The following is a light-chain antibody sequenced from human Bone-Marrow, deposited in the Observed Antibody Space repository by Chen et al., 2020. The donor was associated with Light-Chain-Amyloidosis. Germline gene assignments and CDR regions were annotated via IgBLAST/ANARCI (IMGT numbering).Light chain of an antibody. V-gene: IGLV3-25*03. J-gene: IGLJ2*01. Sequence: SYELTQPPSVSVSPGQTARITCSGDDLPTKYAYWYQQKPGQAPVLVIHRDTERPSGISERFAGYSSGTTATLTIRGVQAEDEADYQCQSADSSGTYEVIFGGGTKLTVL. CDR1: DLPTKY. CDR2: RDT. CDR3: QSADSSGTYEVI.